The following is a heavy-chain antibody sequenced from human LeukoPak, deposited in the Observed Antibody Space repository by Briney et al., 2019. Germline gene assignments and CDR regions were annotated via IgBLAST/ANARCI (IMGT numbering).Heavy chain of an antibody. Sequence: SVKVSCKASGGTFSSYAMSWVRQAPGQGLEWMGGIIPIFGTANYAQKFQGRVTITADESTSTAYMDLSSLRSKDTAVYYCARDSPQAPPDYYDSSGYYSGRAFDIWGQGTMVTVSS. CDR1: GGTFSSYA. D-gene: IGHD3-22*01. V-gene: IGHV1-69*13. CDR2: IIPIFGTA. J-gene: IGHJ3*02. CDR3: ARDSPQAPPDYYDSSGYYSGRAFDI.